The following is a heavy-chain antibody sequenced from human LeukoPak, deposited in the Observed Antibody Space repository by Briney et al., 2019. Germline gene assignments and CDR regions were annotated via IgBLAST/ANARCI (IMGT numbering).Heavy chain of an antibody. Sequence: PGGSLRLSCAAYGFTFSSFDMNWVRQAPGKGLEWVSYISSSGKTIYYADSVKGRFTISRDNAKSSLSLQMNSLRAEDTALYYCARGLRYFHWLPGYWGQGTLVTVSS. J-gene: IGHJ4*02. CDR2: ISSSGKTI. V-gene: IGHV3-48*03. CDR1: GFTFSSFD. D-gene: IGHD3-9*01. CDR3: ARGLRYFHWLPGY.